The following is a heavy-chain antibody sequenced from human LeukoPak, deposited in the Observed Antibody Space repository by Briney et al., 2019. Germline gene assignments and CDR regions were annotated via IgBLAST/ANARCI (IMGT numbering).Heavy chain of an antibody. CDR2: INHSGST. CDR1: GGSFSGYY. V-gene: IGHV4-34*01. CDR3: ARDSHTPITIFGVVTNPKYYGMDV. Sequence: SETLSLTCAVYGGSFSGYYWSWIRQPPGKGLEWIGEINHSGSTNYNPSLKSRVTISVDTSKNQFSLKLSSVTAADTAVYYCARDSHTPITIFGVVTNPKYYGMDVWGQGTTVTVSS. J-gene: IGHJ6*02. D-gene: IGHD3-3*01.